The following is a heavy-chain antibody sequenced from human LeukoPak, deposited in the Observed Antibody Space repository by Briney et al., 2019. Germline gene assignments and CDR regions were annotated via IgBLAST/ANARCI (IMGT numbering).Heavy chain of an antibody. Sequence: GGSLRLSCAASGFTFSTYALTWVRQAPGKGLEWVSSISGSRGRTYYAGSVKGRFTISRDNSKNTVYLQMNSLRAEDTALYYCARGDLGIDGWYGGLDYWGQGTLVTISS. CDR2: ISGSRGRT. J-gene: IGHJ4*02. CDR3: ARGDLGIDGWYGGLDY. D-gene: IGHD6-19*01. CDR1: GFTFSTYA. V-gene: IGHV3-23*01.